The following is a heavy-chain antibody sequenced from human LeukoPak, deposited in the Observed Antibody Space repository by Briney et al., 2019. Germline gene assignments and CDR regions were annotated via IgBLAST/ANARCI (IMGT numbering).Heavy chain of an antibody. CDR1: GFTFSSNY. CDR2: IYSGGST. Sequence: PGGSLRLSCAASGFTFSSNYMSWVRQAPGKGLEWVSVIYSGGSTYYADSVKGRFTISRDNSKNTLYLQMNSLRAEDTAVYYCARGYSGYDVYGMDVWGQGTTVTVSS. J-gene: IGHJ6*02. CDR3: ARGYSGYDVYGMDV. V-gene: IGHV3-66*01. D-gene: IGHD5-12*01.